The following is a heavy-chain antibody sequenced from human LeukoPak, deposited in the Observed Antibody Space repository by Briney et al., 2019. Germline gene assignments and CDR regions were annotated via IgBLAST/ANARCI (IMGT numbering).Heavy chain of an antibody. CDR3: ARISCTGNSCRPYSYYDMDV. CDR2: IWYDGSNK. Sequence: PGGSLRLSCAASGFTFNTFGMNWVRQAPGKGLEWVAVIWYDGSNKYYADSVKGRFTVSRDNSKSTLYLQLNSLRVEDTAVYYCARISCTGNSCRPYSYYDMDVWGQGTTVTVSS. J-gene: IGHJ6*02. D-gene: IGHD2-15*01. CDR1: GFTFNTFG. V-gene: IGHV3-33*01.